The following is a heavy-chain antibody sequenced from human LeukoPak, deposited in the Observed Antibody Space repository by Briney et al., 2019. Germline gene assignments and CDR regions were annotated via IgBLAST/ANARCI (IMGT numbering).Heavy chain of an antibody. D-gene: IGHD6-19*01. J-gene: IGHJ6*02. V-gene: IGHV3-30*18. CDR3: AKDPIAVAGNNYYGMDV. Sequence: PGGSLRLSCAASGFIFRNYGMYWVRQAPGKGLEWVADISSDGSNKHYVDSVKGRFTISRDNSKNTLYLEMNSLRAEDAAVYYCAKDPIAVAGNNYYGMDVWGQGTTVTVSS. CDR1: GFIFRNYG. CDR2: ISSDGSNK.